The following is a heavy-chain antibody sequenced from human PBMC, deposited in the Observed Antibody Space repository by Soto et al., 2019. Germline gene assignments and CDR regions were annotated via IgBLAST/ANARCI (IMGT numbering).Heavy chain of an antibody. CDR3: ARLVVVPAAIHYYYYGMDV. J-gene: IGHJ6*02. Sequence: ASVKVSCKASGYTFTSYGISWVRQAPGQGLEWMGWISAYNGNTNYAQKLQGRVTMTTDTSTSTAYMELRSLRSDDTAVYYCARLVVVPAAIHYYYYGMDVWGQGTTVTAP. V-gene: IGHV1-18*01. CDR2: ISAYNGNT. CDR1: GYTFTSYG. D-gene: IGHD2-2*01.